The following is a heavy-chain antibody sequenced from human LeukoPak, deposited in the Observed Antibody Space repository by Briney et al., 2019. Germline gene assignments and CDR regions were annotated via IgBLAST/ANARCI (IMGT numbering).Heavy chain of an antibody. D-gene: IGHD5-18*01. J-gene: IGHJ6*03. CDR1: AGSISGFF. V-gene: IGHV4-59*01. CDR2: ISYSGST. Sequence: PSETLSLTRTVSAGSISGFFWSWIRQPPGKGLEWIGYISYSGSTNYNPSLKSRVTISSDTSKNQVSLKLSSVTAADTAVYYCARTYRYGSFPVYHYYMDVWGKGTTVTVSS. CDR3: ARTYRYGSFPVYHYYMDV.